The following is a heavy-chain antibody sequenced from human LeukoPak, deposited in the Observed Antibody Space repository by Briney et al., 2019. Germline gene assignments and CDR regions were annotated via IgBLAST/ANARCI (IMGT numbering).Heavy chain of an antibody. CDR3: ARGTMTTVTYYFDY. Sequence: SETLSLTCAVYGASFSGYYWSWIRQPPGKGLEWIGEINHSGRTNYNPSLKSRVTISVDTPKNQFSLKLSSVTAADTAVYYCARGTMTTVTYYFDYWGQGTLVTVSS. D-gene: IGHD4-17*01. CDR1: GASFSGYY. V-gene: IGHV4-34*01. J-gene: IGHJ4*02. CDR2: INHSGRT.